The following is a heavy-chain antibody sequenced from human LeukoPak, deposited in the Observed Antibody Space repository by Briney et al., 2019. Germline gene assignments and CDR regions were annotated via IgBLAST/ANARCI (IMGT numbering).Heavy chain of an antibody. V-gene: IGHV3-7*02. CDR1: GFTFSSYW. CDR3: ASGFSSSPYFDY. Sequence: PGGSLRLSCAASGFTFSSYWMTWVRQAPGKGLEWVANIKQDGSEKYYVDSVKGRFTISRDNAKNSLYLQLNSLRAEDTAVYYCASGFSSSPYFDYWGQGTLVTVSS. J-gene: IGHJ4*02. D-gene: IGHD6-6*01. CDR2: IKQDGSEK.